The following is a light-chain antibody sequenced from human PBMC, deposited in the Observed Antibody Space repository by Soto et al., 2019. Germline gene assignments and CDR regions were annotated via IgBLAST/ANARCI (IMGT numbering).Light chain of an antibody. V-gene: IGKV3-20*01. J-gene: IGKJ3*01. CDR3: QQYGRSPFT. CDR1: QSVSSTS. Sequence: EIVLTQSPGTLSLSPGERATLSCRASQSVSSTSLAWYQQRPGQAPRLLIFGASSRATGIPDRFSGSGSGTDFTLTISRLEPGDFAVYYCQQYGRSPFTFGPGTKVDIK. CDR2: GAS.